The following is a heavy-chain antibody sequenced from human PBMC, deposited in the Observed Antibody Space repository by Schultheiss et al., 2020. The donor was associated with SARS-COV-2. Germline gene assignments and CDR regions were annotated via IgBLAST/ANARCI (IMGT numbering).Heavy chain of an antibody. CDR2: ISSSSSTI. J-gene: IGHJ6*02. CDR1: GFTFSSYS. CDR3: ARADYYYYGMDV. V-gene: IGHV3-48*01. Sequence: GGSLRLSCAASGFTFSSYSMNWVRQAPGKGLEWVSYISSSSSTIYYADSVKGRFTISRDNSKNTLYLQMNSLRAEDTAVYYCARADYYYYGMDVWGQGTTVTVSS.